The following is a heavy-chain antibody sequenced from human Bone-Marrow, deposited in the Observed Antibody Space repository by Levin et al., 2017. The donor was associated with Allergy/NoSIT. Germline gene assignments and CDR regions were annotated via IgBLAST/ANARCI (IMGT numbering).Heavy chain of an antibody. J-gene: IGHJ4*02. CDR2: INPNGGYA. CDR1: GYTFTRHY. D-gene: IGHD1-1*01. V-gene: IGHV1-46*01. Sequence: ASVKVSCKASGYTFTRHYIHWVRQAPGQGLEWMGLINPNGGYATYAQKFQGRVTMTSDTSTTTAYMELSSLTSEDTAVYYCARVDRTGFPALNFDFWGQGTLVPVSS. CDR3: ARVDRTGFPALNFDF.